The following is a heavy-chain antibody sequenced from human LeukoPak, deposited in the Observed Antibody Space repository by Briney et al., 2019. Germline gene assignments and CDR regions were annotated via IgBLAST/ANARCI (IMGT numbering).Heavy chain of an antibody. D-gene: IGHD5-24*01. V-gene: IGHV3-74*01. CDR1: GFTFSSYG. J-gene: IGHJ4*02. CDR3: VRKMCTSEDY. CDR2: IKSDGST. Sequence: QAGGSLRLSCAASGFTFSSYGMHWVRQAPGKGLVWVSRIKSDGSTNYADSVKGRFTISRDNAKNTVSLQMNSLRAEDTAVYYCVRKMCTSEDYWGQGTLVTVSS.